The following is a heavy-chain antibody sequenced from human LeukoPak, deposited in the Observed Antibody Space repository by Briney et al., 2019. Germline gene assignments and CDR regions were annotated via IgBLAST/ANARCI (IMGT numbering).Heavy chain of an antibody. D-gene: IGHD6-13*01. CDR3: AKEGIATVIDH. J-gene: IGHJ4*02. V-gene: IGHV3-30*02. CDR1: GFTFTSYG. CDR2: IRYDGTNK. Sequence: GGSLRLSCAASGFTFTSYGVHWVRQAPGKGLEWVAFIRYDGTNKYYADSVRGPFTISRDNSKNTVYLEMNSLRTEDSAVYYCAKEGIATVIDHWGQGTLVTVSS.